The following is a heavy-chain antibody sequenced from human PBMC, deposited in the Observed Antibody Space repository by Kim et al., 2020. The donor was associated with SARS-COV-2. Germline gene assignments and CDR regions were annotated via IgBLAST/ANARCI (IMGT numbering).Heavy chain of an antibody. Sequence: ASVKVSCKASGYTFTNYAMRCVRQAPGQRLEWMGWINPGNGNTKYSQNFQGRVTITRDTSANTAYMELSSLRSEDTAVYYCAIEFSASTFDYWGQGTLVT. CDR2: INPGNGNT. CDR1: GYTFTNYA. V-gene: IGHV1-3*01. CDR3: AIEFSASTFDY. D-gene: IGHD2-2*01. J-gene: IGHJ4*02.